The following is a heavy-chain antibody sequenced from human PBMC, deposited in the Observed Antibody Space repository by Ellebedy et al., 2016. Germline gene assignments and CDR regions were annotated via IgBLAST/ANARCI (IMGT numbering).Heavy chain of an antibody. CDR1: GFAFGNFW. J-gene: IGHJ4*02. CDR3: SKSFDS. CDR2: IRPDGGEM. V-gene: IGHV3-7*01. Sequence: GGSLRLSXEGSGFAFGNFWMNWVRQAPGKGLEWVANIRPDGGEMNYLDSVRGRFTISRDNAKNSLFLQMDSLRDEDTALYYCSKSFDSWGQGTQVTVSS.